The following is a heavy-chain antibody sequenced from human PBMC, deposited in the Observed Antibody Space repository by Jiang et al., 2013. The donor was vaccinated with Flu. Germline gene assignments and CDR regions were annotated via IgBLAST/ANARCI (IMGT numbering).Heavy chain of an antibody. Sequence: KSRVTISVDTSKNQFSLKLSSVTAADTAVYYCARDRGYIDFWGQGSLVTVSS. J-gene: IGHJ4*02. V-gene: IGHV4-59*01. D-gene: IGHD5-18*01. CDR3: ARDRGYIDF.